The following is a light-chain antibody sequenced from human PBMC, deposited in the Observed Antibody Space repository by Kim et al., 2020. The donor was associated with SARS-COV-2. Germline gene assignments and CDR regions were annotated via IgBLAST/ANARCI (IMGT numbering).Light chain of an antibody. CDR2: DAS. J-gene: IGKJ2*01. CDR3: QQYHSYLFT. Sequence: SSSVGERVTITCRASQSISNRVAWYQHNPRNAPRLLIYDASSFENDVPSRFSASGSGTEFTLTINSLQPEDFATYYCQQYHSYLFTFGPGTKLEI. V-gene: IGKV1-5*01. CDR1: QSISNR.